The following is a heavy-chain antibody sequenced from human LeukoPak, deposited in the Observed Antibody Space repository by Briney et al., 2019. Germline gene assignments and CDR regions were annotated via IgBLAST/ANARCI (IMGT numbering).Heavy chain of an antibody. CDR1: GFTFSSYS. Sequence: GGSLRLSCAASGFTFSSYSMNWVRQAPGKGLEWISYISSSGSAFYYADSVKGRFTISRDSAQNSLSLQTSSLRVEDTAVYYCARGRGTSVYFDSWGQGTLVTVSS. D-gene: IGHD1-1*01. CDR2: ISSSGSAF. CDR3: ARGRGTSVYFDS. J-gene: IGHJ4*02. V-gene: IGHV3-48*01.